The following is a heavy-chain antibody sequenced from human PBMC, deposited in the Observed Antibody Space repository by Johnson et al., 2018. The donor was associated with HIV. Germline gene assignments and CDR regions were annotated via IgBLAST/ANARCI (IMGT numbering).Heavy chain of an antibody. CDR2: IRYDGSNK. CDR3: AKLQYCSSGSCYFDALDI. D-gene: IGHD2-15*01. CDR1: GFTFSSYV. J-gene: IGHJ3*02. V-gene: IGHV3-30*02. Sequence: QVQLVESGGGVVQPGGSLRLSCAASGFTFSSYVMHWVRQAPGKGLEWVAFIRYDGSNKYYADSVKGRFTISRDNSKNTLYLQMNTLTAEDTAVYYCAKLQYCSSGSCYFDALDIWGQGTMVPVSS.